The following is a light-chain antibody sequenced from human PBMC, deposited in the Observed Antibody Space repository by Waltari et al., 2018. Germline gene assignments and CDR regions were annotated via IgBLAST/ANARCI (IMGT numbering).Light chain of an antibody. CDR1: SSNIGSNY. V-gene: IGLV1-47*01. CDR2: RNN. J-gene: IGLJ3*02. CDR3: AAFDDSLNGWV. Sequence: QSMLTQPSSPSGAPGQRVTISCSGSSSNIGSNYVYWYQRLPGTAPKLLIYRNNQRPSGVPDRFSGSKSGTSASLAISGLRSEDEADYYCAAFDDSLNGWVFVGGTKLTVL.